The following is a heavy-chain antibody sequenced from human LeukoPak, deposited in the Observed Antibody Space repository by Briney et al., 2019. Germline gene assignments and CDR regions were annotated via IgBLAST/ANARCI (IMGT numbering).Heavy chain of an antibody. CDR3: ASGGYGDYVLSY. Sequence: GGSLRLSCAASGFTVSSIYMSWVRQAPGKGLEWVSVIYSAGNTYYADSVKGRFTISRDYSKNMLYLQMNSLRADDTAVYYCASGGYGDYVLSYWGQGTLVTVSS. D-gene: IGHD4-17*01. V-gene: IGHV3-53*01. CDR1: GFTVSSIY. CDR2: IYSAGNT. J-gene: IGHJ4*02.